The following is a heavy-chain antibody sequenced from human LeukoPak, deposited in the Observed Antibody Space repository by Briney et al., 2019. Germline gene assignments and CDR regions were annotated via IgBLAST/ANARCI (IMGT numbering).Heavy chain of an antibody. CDR1: GGTFSSYA. V-gene: IGHV1-69*13. Sequence: GASVKVSCKASGGTFSSYAISWVRQAPGQGLEWMGGIIPIFGTANYAQKFQGRVTITADESTSTAYMELSSLRSEDTAVYYCAREAYNWNDDLGYWGQGTQVTVSS. CDR3: AREAYNWNDDLGY. D-gene: IGHD1-20*01. J-gene: IGHJ4*02. CDR2: IIPIFGTA.